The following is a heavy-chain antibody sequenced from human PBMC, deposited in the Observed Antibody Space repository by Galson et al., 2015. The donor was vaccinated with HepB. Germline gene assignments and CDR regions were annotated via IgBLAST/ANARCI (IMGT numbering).Heavy chain of an antibody. D-gene: IGHD1/OR15-1a*01. Sequence: SLRLSCAASGLTFRSYGMNWVRQAPGTGLEWVPSISPNDDYIYYENSLRGRFSISRDNAENSLYNQINSLRAEDTAVYYCARGGLQKQRNDYFDYWGRGTLVTVSS. CDR2: ISPNDDYI. V-gene: IGHV3-21*01. J-gene: IGHJ4*02. CDR1: GLTFRSYG. CDR3: ARGGLQKQRNDYFDY.